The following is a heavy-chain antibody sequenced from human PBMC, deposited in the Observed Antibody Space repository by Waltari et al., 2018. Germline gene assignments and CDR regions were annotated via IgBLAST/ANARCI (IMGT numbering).Heavy chain of an antibody. V-gene: IGHV3-74*01. CDR3: ARGSHYSNDY. CDR2: ISSDGTST. CDR1: GFPFPSYY. J-gene: IGHJ4*02. Sequence: EVQLVESGGGLVQPGGSLRLPCAAPGFPFPSYYTPWVRQPPGKGLVCVSRISSDGTSTSYADSVKGRFTISRDNAKNTLFLQMNSLRAEDTGVYYCARGSHYSNDYWGQGTLVTVSS. D-gene: IGHD1-26*01.